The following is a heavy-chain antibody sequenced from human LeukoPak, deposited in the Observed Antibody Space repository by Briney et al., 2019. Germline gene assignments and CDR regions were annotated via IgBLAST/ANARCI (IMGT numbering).Heavy chain of an antibody. V-gene: IGHV1-69*01. CDR2: IIPIFGTA. CDR3: ARGYCSGGSCYTLGTNFDY. Sequence: SVKVSCKASGGIFSSYAISWVRQAPGQGLEWMGGIIPIFGTANYAQKFQGRVTITADEFTSTAYMELSSLRSEDTAVYYCARGYCSGGSCYTLGTNFDYWGQGTLVTVSS. CDR1: GGIFSSYA. D-gene: IGHD2-15*01. J-gene: IGHJ4*02.